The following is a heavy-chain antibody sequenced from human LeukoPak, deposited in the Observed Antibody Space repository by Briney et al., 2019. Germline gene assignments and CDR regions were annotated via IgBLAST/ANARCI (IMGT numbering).Heavy chain of an antibody. Sequence: TSETLSLTCAVYGGSFSGYYWSWIRQPPGKGLEWIGEINHSGSTNYNPSLKSRVTRSVDTSKNQFSLKLSSVTAADTAVYYCARIVVGIQLWAGYFDYWGQGTLVTVSS. V-gene: IGHV4-34*01. CDR3: ARIVVGIQLWAGYFDY. D-gene: IGHD5-18*01. J-gene: IGHJ4*02. CDR1: GGSFSGYY. CDR2: INHSGST.